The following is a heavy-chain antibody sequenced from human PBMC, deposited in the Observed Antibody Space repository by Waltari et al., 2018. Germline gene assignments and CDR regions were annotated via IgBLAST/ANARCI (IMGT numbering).Heavy chain of an antibody. Sequence: QVNLVEAGGGVVQPGGSLRLSCATSGCTVRNFGMHWVRQAPGKGLEWVALIWFDGSDKFYADSVRGRFTISRDNSARTLYLDMDSLRLDDTAMYYCAKDAFGNTYLDFWGQGTLVTVSS. J-gene: IGHJ4*02. CDR2: IWFDGSDK. V-gene: IGHV3-30*02. CDR3: AKDAFGNTYLDF. D-gene: IGHD2-2*02. CDR1: GCTVRNFG.